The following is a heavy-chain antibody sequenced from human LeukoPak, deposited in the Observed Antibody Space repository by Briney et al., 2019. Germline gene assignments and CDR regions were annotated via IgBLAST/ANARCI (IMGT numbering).Heavy chain of an antibody. CDR1: GGSISSRDYC. V-gene: IGHV4-39*07. CDR2: VYFSGST. CDR3: AKYCSTTSCYYLDY. Sequence: SETLSLTCTVSGGSISSRDYCWNWIRQPPGKGLEWIGSVYFSGSTYYNPSLKSRVTISVDTSKNQFSLKLNSVTAADTAVYYCAKYCSTTSCYYLDYWGQGILVTVSS. D-gene: IGHD2-2*01. J-gene: IGHJ4*02.